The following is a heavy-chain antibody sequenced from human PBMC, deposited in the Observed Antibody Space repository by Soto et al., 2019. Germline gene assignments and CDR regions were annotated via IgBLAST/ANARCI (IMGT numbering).Heavy chain of an antibody. Sequence: PGGSLRLSCAASGFTFSSYAMSWVRQAPGKGLEWVSAISGSGGSTYYADSVKGRFTISRDNSKNTLYLQMNSLRAGDTAVYYCAKDLIAVVWYGLDDWGQGTLVTVSS. CDR1: GFTFSSYA. V-gene: IGHV3-23*01. CDR3: AKDLIAVVWYGLDD. D-gene: IGHD6-19*01. J-gene: IGHJ4*02. CDR2: ISGSGGST.